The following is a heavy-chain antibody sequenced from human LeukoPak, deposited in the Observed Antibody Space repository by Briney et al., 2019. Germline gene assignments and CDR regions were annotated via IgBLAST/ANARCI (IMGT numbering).Heavy chain of an antibody. CDR1: GGTFSSYA. D-gene: IGHD3-22*01. CDR3: ARECNYYDSSGYYPDY. CDR2: IIPILGIA. J-gene: IGHJ4*02. Sequence: SVKVSCKASGGTFSSYAISWVRQAPGQGLEWMGRIIPILGIANYAQKFQGRVTITADKSTSTAYMELSSLRSEDTAVYYCARECNYYDSSGYYPDYWGQGTLVTVSS. V-gene: IGHV1-69*04.